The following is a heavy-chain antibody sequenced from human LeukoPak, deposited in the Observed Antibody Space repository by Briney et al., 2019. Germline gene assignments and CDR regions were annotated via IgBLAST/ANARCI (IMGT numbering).Heavy chain of an antibody. CDR1: GYTFTAYN. CDR2: IDPNSGDT. CDR3: ARGSVLRFLEWLSLDAFDI. Sequence: ASVKVSCKASGYTFTAYNIHWVRQAPGQGLECMGWIDPNSGDTKYVEKFQGRVTMTRDTSFSTAYMALSSLRSEDTAVYYCARGSVLRFLEWLSLDAFDIWGQGTMVTVSS. V-gene: IGHV1-2*02. J-gene: IGHJ3*02. D-gene: IGHD3-3*01.